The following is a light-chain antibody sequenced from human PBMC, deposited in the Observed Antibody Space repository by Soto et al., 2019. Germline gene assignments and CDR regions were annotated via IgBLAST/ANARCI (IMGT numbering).Light chain of an antibody. CDR2: SSS. CDR1: QHVATY. J-gene: IGKJ1*01. CDR3: QQTYSVPPT. V-gene: IGKV1-39*01. Sequence: DIHVTQSPSSLSASVGDRVTLTCRTSQHVATYLNWYQQKSGRAPTLLSYSSSGLQPGVSPRFSGSGSGTDFTLTISSLQSEDFAPYFCQQTYSVPPTCGQGTTVDFK.